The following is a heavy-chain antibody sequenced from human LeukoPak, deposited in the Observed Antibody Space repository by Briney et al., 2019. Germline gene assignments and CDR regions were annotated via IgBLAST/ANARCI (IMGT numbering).Heavy chain of an antibody. CDR1: GGSISSYY. CDR3: ARGQYDILTGYYPLDP. D-gene: IGHD3-9*01. Sequence: SETLSLTCTVSGGSISSYYWSWIRQPAGKGLEWIGRIYTSGSTNYNPSLKSRVTMSVDTSKNQFSLKLSSVTAADTAVYYCARGQYDILTGYYPLDPWGQGTLVTVSS. V-gene: IGHV4-4*07. CDR2: IYTSGST. J-gene: IGHJ5*02.